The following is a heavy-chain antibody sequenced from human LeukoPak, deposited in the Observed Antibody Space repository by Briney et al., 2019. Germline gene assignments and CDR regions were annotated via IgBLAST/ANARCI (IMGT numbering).Heavy chain of an antibody. D-gene: IGHD2-15*01. Sequence: PGGSLRLSCAASGFTFSSYWMSWVRQAPGKGLEWVANIKQDGSEKYYVDSVKGRFTISRDSSKNTLYLQMNSLRAEDTAVYYCAKEGYCSGGSCCSGDIDYWGQGTLVTVSS. CDR3: AKEGYCSGGSCCSGDIDY. CDR1: GFTFSSYW. V-gene: IGHV3-7*03. J-gene: IGHJ4*02. CDR2: IKQDGSEK.